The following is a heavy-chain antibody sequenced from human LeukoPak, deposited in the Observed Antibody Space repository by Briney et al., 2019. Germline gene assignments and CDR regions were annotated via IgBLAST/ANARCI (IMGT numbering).Heavy chain of an antibody. D-gene: IGHD6-13*01. Sequence: ASVKVSCKVSGYTLTELSMHWVRQAPGKGLEWMGGFDPEDGETIYAQKFQGRVTMTEDTSTDTAYMKLSSLRSEDTAVYYCATWVAAAGTDYYYGMDVWGQGTTVTVSS. CDR3: ATWVAAAGTDYYYGMDV. V-gene: IGHV1-24*01. CDR2: FDPEDGET. CDR1: GYTLTELS. J-gene: IGHJ6*02.